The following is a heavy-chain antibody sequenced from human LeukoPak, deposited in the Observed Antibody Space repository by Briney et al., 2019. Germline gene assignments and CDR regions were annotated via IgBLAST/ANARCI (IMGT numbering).Heavy chain of an antibody. V-gene: IGHV4-39*07. J-gene: IGHJ4*02. CDR2: IYYSGST. D-gene: IGHD2-2*01. Sequence: SETLSLTCTVSGGSISSSSYYWGWIRQPPGTGLEWIGSIYYSGSTYYNPSLKSRVTISVDRSKNQVSLILSSLTAADTAVYFCARSAAGHQYYFDYWGRGTLVTVSS. CDR3: ARSAAGHQYYFDY. CDR1: GGSISSSSYY.